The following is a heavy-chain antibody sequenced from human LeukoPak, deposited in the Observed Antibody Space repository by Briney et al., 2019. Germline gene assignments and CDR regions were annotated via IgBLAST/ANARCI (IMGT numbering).Heavy chain of an antibody. Sequence: PSETLSLTCAVYGGSFSGYYWSWIRQPPGKGLEWIGEINHSGSTNYNPSLRSRVIISVDTSKNQFSLKLSSVTAADTAVYYCARAPPPRPGGYDYIWGSYRCEESGPDYWGQGTLVTVSS. V-gene: IGHV4-34*01. CDR1: GGSFSGYY. CDR3: ARAPPPRPGGYDYIWGSYRCEESGPDY. CDR2: INHSGST. J-gene: IGHJ4*02. D-gene: IGHD3-16*02.